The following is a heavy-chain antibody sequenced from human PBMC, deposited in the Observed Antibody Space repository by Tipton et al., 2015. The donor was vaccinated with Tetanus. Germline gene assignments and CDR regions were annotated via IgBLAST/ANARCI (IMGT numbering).Heavy chain of an antibody. CDR3: ARPSTTVTPRAFDV. Sequence: TLSLTCTVSGGSISSYYWSWIRQPPGKGLEWIGYIYYSGSSYYNPSLESRVTISLDTSKNRFSLKLTSVTAADAAVYYCARPSTTVTPRAFDVWGKGTMVTVSS. CDR1: GGSISSYY. V-gene: IGHV4-59*08. J-gene: IGHJ3*01. CDR2: IYYSGSS. D-gene: IGHD4-17*01.